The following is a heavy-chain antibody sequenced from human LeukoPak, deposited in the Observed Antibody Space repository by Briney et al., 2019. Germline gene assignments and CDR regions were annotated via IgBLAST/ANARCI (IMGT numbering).Heavy chain of an antibody. V-gene: IGHV1-18*01. Sequence: GASVKVSCKASGYTFTSYGISWVRQAPGQGLEWMGWISAYNGNTNYAQKLQGRVTMTTDTSTSTAYMELRSLRSDDTAVYYCASIKSGVVAAYYDAFDIWGQGTMVTVSS. CDR3: ASIKSGVVAAYYDAFDI. CDR2: ISAYNGNT. J-gene: IGHJ3*02. CDR1: GYTFTSYG. D-gene: IGHD2-15*01.